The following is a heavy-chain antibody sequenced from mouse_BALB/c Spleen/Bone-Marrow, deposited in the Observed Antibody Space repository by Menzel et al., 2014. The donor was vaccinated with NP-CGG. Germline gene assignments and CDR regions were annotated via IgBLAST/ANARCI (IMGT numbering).Heavy chain of an antibody. J-gene: IGHJ2*01. CDR2: ISSGSSII. CDR3: TRGGNWDDFDY. V-gene: IGHV5-17*02. Sequence: VKVVESGGGLVQPGGSRKLSCAASGFTFSSFGMHWVRQAPEKGLEWVAYISSGSSIIYYADTVKGRLTISRDDPKNTLFLQMTSLRSEDTAMYYCTRGGNWDDFDYWGQGTTLTVSS. CDR1: GFTFSSFG. D-gene: IGHD4-1*01.